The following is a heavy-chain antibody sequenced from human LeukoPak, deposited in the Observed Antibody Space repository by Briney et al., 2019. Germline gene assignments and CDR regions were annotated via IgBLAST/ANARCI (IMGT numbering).Heavy chain of an antibody. J-gene: IGHJ4*02. CDR2: ISSGSSHI. CDR1: GFTFTLYS. CDR3: ARDFRTQFDGYSPPYHFDY. Sequence: GGSLRLSCAASGFTFTLYSMSWVRQAPGKGLEWVSSISSGSSHIYYADSLKGRFTISRDNAKNSLYLQMNSLRAEDTAVYYCARDFRTQFDGYSPPYHFDYWGQGTLVTVSS. V-gene: IGHV3-21*01. D-gene: IGHD5-24*01.